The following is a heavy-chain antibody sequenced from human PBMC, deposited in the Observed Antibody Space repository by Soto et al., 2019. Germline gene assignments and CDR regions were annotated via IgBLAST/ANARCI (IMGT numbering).Heavy chain of an antibody. CDR3: AKDEFSGGNWPAPPYYYYYMDV. J-gene: IGHJ6*03. V-gene: IGHV3-23*01. CDR2: ISGSGGST. CDR1: GFTFSSYA. D-gene: IGHD2-15*01. Sequence: GGSLRLSCAASGFTFSSYAMSWVRQAPGKGLEWVSAISGSGGSTYYADSVKGRFTISRDNSKNTLYLQMNSLRAEDTAVYYCAKDEFSGGNWPAPPYYYYYMDVWGKGTTVTVSS.